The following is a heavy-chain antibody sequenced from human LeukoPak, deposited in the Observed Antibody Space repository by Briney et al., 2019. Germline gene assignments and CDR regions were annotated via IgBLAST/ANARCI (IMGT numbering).Heavy chain of an antibody. CDR3: AKGQAVDDY. Sequence: PGRSLRLSCAASGFTFSSYAMHWVRQAPGKGLEWVAVISYDGSNKYYADSVKGRFTISRDNSKNTLYLQMSSLRAEDTAVYYCAKGQAVDDYWGQGTLVTVSS. D-gene: IGHD6-19*01. V-gene: IGHV3-30-3*01. CDR1: GFTFSSYA. CDR2: ISYDGSNK. J-gene: IGHJ4*02.